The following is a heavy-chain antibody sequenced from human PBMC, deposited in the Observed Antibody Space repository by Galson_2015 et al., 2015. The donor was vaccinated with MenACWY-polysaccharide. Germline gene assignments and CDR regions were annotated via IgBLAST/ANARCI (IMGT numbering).Heavy chain of an antibody. D-gene: IGHD2-2*01. CDR3: EGDYCRRTSCYEGGDY. CDR2: ISYDGTNI. J-gene: IGHJ4*02. V-gene: IGHV3-30-3*01. CDR1: GFTFSSYA. Sequence: SLRLSCAASGFTFSSYAMHWVRQAPGKGLEWVAVISYDGTNIYYADSVKGRFTISRDNSKNTVYLQMNSLRTEDTAVYYCEGDYCRRTSCYEGGDYWGQGTLVTVSS.